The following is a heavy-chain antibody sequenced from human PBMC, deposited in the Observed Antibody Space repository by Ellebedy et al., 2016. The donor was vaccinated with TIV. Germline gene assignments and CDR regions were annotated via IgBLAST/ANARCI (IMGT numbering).Heavy chain of an antibody. J-gene: IGHJ5*02. V-gene: IGHV3-11*06. CDR1: GFTFSDYY. CDR2: ISSSSSYT. Sequence: GGSLRLSXAASGFTFSDYYMSWIRQAPGKGLEWVSYISSSSSYTNYADSVKGRFTISRDNAKNSLYLQMNSLRAEDTAVYYCARDSFYYGGNSEDNWFDPWGQGTLVTVSS. D-gene: IGHD4-23*01. CDR3: ARDSFYYGGNSEDNWFDP.